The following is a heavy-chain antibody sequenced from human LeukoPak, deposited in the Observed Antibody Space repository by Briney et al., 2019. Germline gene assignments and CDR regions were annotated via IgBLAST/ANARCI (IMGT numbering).Heavy chain of an antibody. D-gene: IGHD6-13*01. CDR3: ASSGGEQQLVFFQH. V-gene: IGHV3-66*01. CDR1: GFTVSSNY. Sequence: PGGSLRLSCAATGFTVSSNYMSWVRQAPGKGLEWVSVIYSGGSTYYADSVKGRFTISRDNSKNTLYLQMNSLRAEDTAVYYCASSGGEQQLVFFQHWGQGTLVTVSS. J-gene: IGHJ1*01. CDR2: IYSGGST.